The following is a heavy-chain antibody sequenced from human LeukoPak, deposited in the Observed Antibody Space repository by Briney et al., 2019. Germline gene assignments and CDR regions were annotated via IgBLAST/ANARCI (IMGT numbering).Heavy chain of an antibody. CDR1: GYTITELS. D-gene: IGHD3-22*01. CDR3: ATHFSYYYDSSGYYFRYWYFDL. V-gene: IGHV1-24*01. J-gene: IGHJ2*01. Sequence: ASVQVTCTVSGYTITELSMHWVRQAPGPGNEWMGGFDPEDGETIYAQKFQGRVTMTEDTSTDTAYMELSSLRSEDTAVYYCATHFSYYYDSSGYYFRYWYFDLWGRGTLVTVSS. CDR2: FDPEDGET.